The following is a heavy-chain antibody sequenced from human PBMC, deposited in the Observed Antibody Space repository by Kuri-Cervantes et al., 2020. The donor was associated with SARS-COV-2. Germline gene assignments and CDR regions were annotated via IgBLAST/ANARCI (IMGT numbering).Heavy chain of an antibody. CDR2: LSVSGGNT. CDR3: AKDLAVAGSEDDS. Sequence: GESLKISCAASGLTFSSYAMTWVRQAPGKGLEWVSSLSVSGGNTYYADSVKGRFTISRDNSRNTLYLQMNSLSAEDTAVYYCAKDLAVAGSEDDSWGQGTLVTVSS. V-gene: IGHV3-23*01. CDR1: GLTFSSYA. D-gene: IGHD6-19*01. J-gene: IGHJ4*02.